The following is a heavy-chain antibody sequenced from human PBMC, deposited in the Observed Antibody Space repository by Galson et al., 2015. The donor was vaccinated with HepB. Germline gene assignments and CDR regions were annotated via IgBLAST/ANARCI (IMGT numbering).Heavy chain of an antibody. CDR2: INAGNGNT. D-gene: IGHD3-22*01. CDR3: ARGLAHITMIEDYGMDV. V-gene: IGHV1-3*01. CDR1: GYTFTSYA. Sequence: SVKVSCKASGYTFTSYAMHWVRQAPGQRLEWMGWINAGNGNTKYSQKFQGRVTITRDTSASTAYMELSSLRSEDAAVYYCARGLAHITMIEDYGMDVWGQGTTVTVSS. J-gene: IGHJ6*02.